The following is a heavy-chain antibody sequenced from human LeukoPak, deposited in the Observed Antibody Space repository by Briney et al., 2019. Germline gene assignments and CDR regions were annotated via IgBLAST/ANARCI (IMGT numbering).Heavy chain of an antibody. CDR2: INESGST. CDR3: ARGSGGDGSGSL. V-gene: IGHV4-34*01. Sequence: KPSETLSLTCTVYGGSFSGYYWSWIRQPPRKGLEWIGEINESGSTNYNPSLKSRVTISVDTSKKQFSLKLSSVTAADTAVYYCARGSGGDGSGSLWGQGTLVTVSS. J-gene: IGHJ4*02. D-gene: IGHD3-10*01. CDR1: GGSFSGYY.